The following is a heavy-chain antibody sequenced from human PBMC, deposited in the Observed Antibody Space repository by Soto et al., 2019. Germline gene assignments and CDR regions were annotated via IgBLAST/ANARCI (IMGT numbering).Heavy chain of an antibody. CDR1: GFTFCTSW. CDR2: VRQDGSQK. CDR3: VRDGSSGWDFDS. J-gene: IGHJ4*02. V-gene: IGHV3-7*01. D-gene: IGHD6-19*01. Sequence: GSLRLSCADSGFTFCTSWFSWVCKPQGKGLGWVANVRQDGSQKYIVDSVKGRSTISRDNAKNSMYLQMTGLRAEDTAFYYCVRDGSSGWDFDSWGQGTLVTVSS.